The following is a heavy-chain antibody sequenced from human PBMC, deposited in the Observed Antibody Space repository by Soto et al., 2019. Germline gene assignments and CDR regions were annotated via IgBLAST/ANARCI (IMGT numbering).Heavy chain of an antibody. CDR3: ARDLVCSSTSCYAGAFDI. V-gene: IGHV4-61*01. CDR2: IYYSGST. D-gene: IGHD2-2*01. Sequence: QVQLQESGPGLVKPSETLSLTCTVSGGSVSSGSYYRSWIRQPPGKGLEWIGYIYYSGSTNYNPSLKSRVTISVETSKNQFSLKLSSVTAADTAVYYCARDLVCSSTSCYAGAFDIWGQGTMVTVSS. J-gene: IGHJ3*02. CDR1: GGSVSSGSYY.